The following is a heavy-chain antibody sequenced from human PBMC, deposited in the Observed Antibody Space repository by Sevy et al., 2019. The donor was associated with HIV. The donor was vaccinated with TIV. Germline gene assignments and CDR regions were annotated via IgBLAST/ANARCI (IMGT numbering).Heavy chain of an antibody. J-gene: IGHJ6*02. Sequence: SETLSLTCAVYGGSFSGYYWSWIRQPPGKGLQSIGEINHSGSTNYNPSLKSRVTISVDTSKNQFSLKLSSVTAADTAVYYCARVRGSYCSGGSCYYYYYGMDVWGQGTTVTVSS. CDR2: INHSGST. D-gene: IGHD2-15*01. CDR3: ARVRGSYCSGGSCYYYYYGMDV. V-gene: IGHV4-34*01. CDR1: GGSFSGYY.